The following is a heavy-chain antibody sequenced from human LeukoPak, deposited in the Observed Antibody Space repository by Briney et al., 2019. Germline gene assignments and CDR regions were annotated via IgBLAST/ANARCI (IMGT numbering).Heavy chain of an antibody. V-gene: IGHV3-48*03. CDR3: ARDAPPNSSSWYGRFNPTVAKYYMDV. Sequence: HPGGSLRLSCAASGFTFSSYEMNWVRQAPGKGLEWVSYISSSGSTIYYADSVKGRFTISRDNAKNSLYLQMNSLRAEDTAVYYCARDAPPNSSSWYGRFNPTVAKYYMDVWGKGTTVTISS. D-gene: IGHD6-13*01. CDR2: ISSSGSTI. CDR1: GFTFSSYE. J-gene: IGHJ6*03.